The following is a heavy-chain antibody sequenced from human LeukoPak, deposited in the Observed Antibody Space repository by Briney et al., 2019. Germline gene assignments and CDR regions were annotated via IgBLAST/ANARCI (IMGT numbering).Heavy chain of an antibody. J-gene: IGHJ4*02. CDR3: GRKAGDCGGGSCYSIDY. CDR2: ITPIFGTA. Sequence: ASVKVSCKASGGTFSSYAISWVRQAPGQGLEWMGRITPIFGTANYAQKFQGRVTITTDESTSTAYMEVSSLRSEDTAVYYCGRKAGDCGGGSCYSIDYWGQGTLATVSS. D-gene: IGHD2-15*01. V-gene: IGHV1-69*05. CDR1: GGTFSSYA.